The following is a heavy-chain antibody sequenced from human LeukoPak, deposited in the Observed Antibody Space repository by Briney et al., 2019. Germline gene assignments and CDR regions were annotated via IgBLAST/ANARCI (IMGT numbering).Heavy chain of an antibody. CDR2: ISYDGSNK. J-gene: IGHJ4*02. D-gene: IGHD3-3*01. V-gene: IGHV3-30-3*01. CDR1: GFTFSSYA. CDR3: ARVGLRRGGY. Sequence: TGGSLRLSCAASGFTFSSYAMHWVRQAPGKGLEWVAVISYDGSNKYHADSVKGRFTISRDNSKNTLYLQMNSLRAEDTAVYYCARVGLRRGGYWGQGTLVTVSS.